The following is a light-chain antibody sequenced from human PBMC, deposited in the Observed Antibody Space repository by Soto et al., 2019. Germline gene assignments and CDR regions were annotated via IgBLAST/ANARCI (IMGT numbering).Light chain of an antibody. Sequence: EIVMTQSPGTLSVSPGERATLSCRASQSVRSNLAWYQQKPGQAPRLLIYDASTRATGIPARFSGSGSGTEFTLTISSLQSEDFAVYYWQQYNNWPPIPFGQGTRLEMK. V-gene: IGKV3-15*01. J-gene: IGKJ5*01. CDR1: QSVRSN. CDR2: DAS. CDR3: QQYNNWPPIP.